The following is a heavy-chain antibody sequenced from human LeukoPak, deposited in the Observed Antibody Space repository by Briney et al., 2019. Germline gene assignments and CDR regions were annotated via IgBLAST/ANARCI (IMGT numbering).Heavy chain of an antibody. V-gene: IGHV3-30-3*01. CDR3: ARRRIVGTTKDAFDV. CDR1: GFIFSSYA. J-gene: IGHJ3*01. D-gene: IGHD1-26*01. Sequence: PGGALRLSCAASGFIFSSYAMHWVSEAPGKGLEWVAVILNEEGSNKYYADSVRGRFTISRDNSKNTLYLQMSSLRAEDAAVYYCARRRIVGTTKDAFDVWGQGTTVT. CDR2: ILNEEGSNK.